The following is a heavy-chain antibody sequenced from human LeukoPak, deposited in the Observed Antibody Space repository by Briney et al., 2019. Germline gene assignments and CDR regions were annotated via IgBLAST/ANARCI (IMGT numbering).Heavy chain of an antibody. CDR2: IIPIFGTA. CDR3: ARAIFGVVTLNWFDP. V-gene: IGHV1-69*05. J-gene: IGHJ5*02. CDR1: GGTFSSYA. D-gene: IGHD3-3*01. Sequence: SVKVSCKASGGTFSSYAISLVRQAPGQGLEWMGGIIPIFGTANYAQKFQGRVTITTDESTSTAYMELSSLRSEDTAVYYCARAIFGVVTLNWFDPWGQGTLVTVSS.